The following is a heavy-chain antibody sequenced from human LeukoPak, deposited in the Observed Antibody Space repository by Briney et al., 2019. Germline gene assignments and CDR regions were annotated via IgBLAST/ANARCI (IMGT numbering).Heavy chain of an antibody. J-gene: IGHJ4*02. CDR3: ARVSIAAAYDY. D-gene: IGHD6-13*01. V-gene: IGHV1-46*01. Sequence: ASVKVSCKASGYTFTIYYMHWVRQAPGQGLEWMGIINPSGGSTSYAQKFQGRVTMTRDTSTSTVYMELSSLRSEDTAVYYCARVSIAAAYDYWGQGTLVTVSS. CDR1: GYTFTIYY. CDR2: INPSGGST.